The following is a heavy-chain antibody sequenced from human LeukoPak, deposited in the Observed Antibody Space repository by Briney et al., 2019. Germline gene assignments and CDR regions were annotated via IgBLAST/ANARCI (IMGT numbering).Heavy chain of an antibody. Sequence: GASVKASCKASGYSFTSYGISWVGQAPGQGVEGMGWINAYNGNTNYAQKLQGRVTMTTDTSTSTAYMELKSLRSDDTAVYYCAREHRWLQSLYYFDYWGQGTLVTVSS. CDR3: AREHRWLQSLYYFDY. V-gene: IGHV1-18*01. J-gene: IGHJ4*02. CDR2: INAYNGNT. CDR1: GYSFTSYG. D-gene: IGHD5-24*01.